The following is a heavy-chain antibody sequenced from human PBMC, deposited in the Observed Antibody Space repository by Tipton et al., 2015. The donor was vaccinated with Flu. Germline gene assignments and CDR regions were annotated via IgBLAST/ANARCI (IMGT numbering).Heavy chain of an antibody. D-gene: IGHD4-11*01. CDR3: ARPTTVTTSDFGY. J-gene: IGHJ4*02. CDR1: GFPFSSYA. V-gene: IGHV3-30-3*01. Sequence: QLVQSGGGVVQPGRSLRLSCAASGFPFSSYAMHWVRQAPGKGLEWVAVISYDGSNKYYADSVKGRFTISRDNSKNTLYLQMNSLRAEDTAVYYCARPTTVTTSDFGYWGQGTLVTVSS. CDR2: ISYDGSNK.